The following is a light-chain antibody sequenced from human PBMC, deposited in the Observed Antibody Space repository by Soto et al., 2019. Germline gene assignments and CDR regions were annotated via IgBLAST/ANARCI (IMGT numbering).Light chain of an antibody. V-gene: IGKV2D-29*01. CDR2: EVS. CDR3: MHSVEIPPT. J-gene: IGKJ1*01. Sequence: DIVMTQTPLSLSVTPGQPASISCQSSQSLLHSDGKTYLSWYLQRPGQPLRLLIYEVSNRFSGVPDRLNGSGSGTDFTLKISRVEAEDVGVYYCMHSVEIPPTFGQGTKVDIK. CDR1: QSLLHSDGKTY.